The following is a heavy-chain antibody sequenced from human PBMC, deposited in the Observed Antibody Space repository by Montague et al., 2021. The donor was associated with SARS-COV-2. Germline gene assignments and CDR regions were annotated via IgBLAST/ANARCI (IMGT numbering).Heavy chain of an antibody. V-gene: IGHV4-59*13. D-gene: IGHD5-24*01. J-gene: IGHJ4*02. CDR2: IYYNGSA. Sequence: SXTLSLTCNFSTGSISTYYWSWIRQTPGKGLEWLGYIYYNGSATYNPSLKSRVIMSVDTSKTQFSLRLTSVTAADTAVYYCASSKGAYNWVDYWGQGSLVTVSS. CDR1: TGSISTYY. CDR3: ASSKGAYNWVDY.